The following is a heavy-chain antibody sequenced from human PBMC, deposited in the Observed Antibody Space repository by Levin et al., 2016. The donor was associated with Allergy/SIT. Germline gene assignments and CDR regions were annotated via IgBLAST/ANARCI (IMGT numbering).Heavy chain of an antibody. D-gene: IGHD5-18*01. CDR3: AGLDTAMEIDY. CDR2: IYYSGST. CDR1: GGSISSGSYY. J-gene: IGHJ4*02. Sequence: SETLSLTCTVSGGSISSGSYYWSWIRQHPGKGLEWIGYIYYSGSTNYNPSLKSRVTISVDTSKNQFSLKLSSVTAADTAVYYCAGLDTAMEIDYWGQGTLVTVSS. V-gene: IGHV4-61*01.